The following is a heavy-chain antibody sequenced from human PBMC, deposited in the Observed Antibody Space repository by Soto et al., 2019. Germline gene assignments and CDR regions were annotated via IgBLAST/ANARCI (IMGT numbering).Heavy chain of an antibody. CDR3: AKDQGYGMDV. J-gene: IGHJ6*02. V-gene: IGHV3-30*18. CDR1: GFTFSSYG. Sequence: PGGSLRLSCAASGFTFSSYGMHWVRQAPGKGLEWVAVISYDGSNKYYADSVKGRFTISRDNSKNTLYLQMNSLRAEDTAVYYCAKDQGYGMDVWGQGTTVTVSS. CDR2: ISYDGSNK.